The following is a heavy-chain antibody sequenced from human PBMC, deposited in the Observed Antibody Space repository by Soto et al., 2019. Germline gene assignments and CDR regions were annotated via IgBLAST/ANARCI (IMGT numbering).Heavy chain of an antibody. CDR3: ARSIFGVVAYYYYYMDV. Sequence: GGSLRLSCAASGFTFSSYSMNWVRQAPGKGLEWVSSISSSSSYIYYADSVKGRFTISRDNAKNSLYLQMNSLRAEDTAVYYCARSIFGVVAYYYYYMDVLGKGTTVTVSS. V-gene: IGHV3-21*01. CDR2: ISSSSSYI. J-gene: IGHJ6*03. D-gene: IGHD3-3*01. CDR1: GFTFSSYS.